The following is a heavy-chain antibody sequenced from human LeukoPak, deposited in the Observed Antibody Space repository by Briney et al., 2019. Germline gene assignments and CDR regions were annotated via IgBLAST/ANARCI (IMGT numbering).Heavy chain of an antibody. J-gene: IGHJ6*03. CDR2: ISGSGGST. V-gene: IGHV3-23*01. D-gene: IGHD3-10*01. Sequence: GGSLRLSCAASGFTFSSYAMSWVRQAPGKGLEWVSAISGSGGSTYYADSVKGRFTISRDNSKNTLYLQMNSLRAEDTAVYYCAEARGSGSYYHYYYYMDVWGKGTTVTVSS. CDR1: GFTFSSYA. CDR3: AEARGSGSYYHYYYYMDV.